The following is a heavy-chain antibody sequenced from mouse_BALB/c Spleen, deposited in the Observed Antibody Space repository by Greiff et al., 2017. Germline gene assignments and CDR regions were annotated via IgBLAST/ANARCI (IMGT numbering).Heavy chain of an antibody. V-gene: IGHV10-1*02. CDR3: VRQKSPNRYDYYAMDY. Sequence: GGGLVQPKGSLKLSCAASGFTFNTYAMNWVRQAPGKGLEWVARIRSKSNNYATYYADSVKDRFTIPRDDSQSMLYLQMNNLKTEDTAMYYCVRQKSPNRYDYYAMDYWGQGTSVTVSS. D-gene: IGHD2-14*01. CDR1: GFTFNTYA. CDR2: IRSKSNNYAT. J-gene: IGHJ4*01.